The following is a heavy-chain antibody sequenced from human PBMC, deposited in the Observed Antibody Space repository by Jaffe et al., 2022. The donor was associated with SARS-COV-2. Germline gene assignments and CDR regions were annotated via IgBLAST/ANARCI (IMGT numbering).Heavy chain of an antibody. CDR2: ISWDGGST. D-gene: IGHD2-8*01. CDR3: AKEVLGNNAIGGWFDP. J-gene: IGHJ5*02. V-gene: IGHV3-43*01. Sequence: EVQLVESGGVVVQPGGSLRLSCAASGFTFDDYTMHWVRQAPGKGLEWVSLISWDGGSTYYADSVKGRFTISRDNSKNSLYLQMNSLRTEDTALYYCAKEVLGNNAIGGWFDPWGQGTLVTVSS. CDR1: GFTFDDYT.